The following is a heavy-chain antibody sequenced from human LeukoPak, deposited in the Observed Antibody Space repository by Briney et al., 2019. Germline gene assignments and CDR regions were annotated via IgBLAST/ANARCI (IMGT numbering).Heavy chain of an antibody. Sequence: PGGSLRLSCAASGFDLSTYEMNWVRQAPGKGLEWIGEINHSGSTNYSPSLKSRVTMSVDTSKNQFSLKLSSVTAADTAMYYCARVGLQIVVVPAATTQTTYYYYMDVWDTGTTVTVSS. CDR2: INHSGST. CDR3: ARVGLQIVVVPAATTQTTYYYYMDV. CDR1: GFDLSTYE. D-gene: IGHD2-2*01. V-gene: IGHV4-34*01. J-gene: IGHJ6*03.